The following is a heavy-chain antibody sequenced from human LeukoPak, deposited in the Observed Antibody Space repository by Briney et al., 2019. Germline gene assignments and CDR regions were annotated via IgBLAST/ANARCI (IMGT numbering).Heavy chain of an antibody. CDR3: ARDVHPYGSGSRGRDGNWFDP. Sequence: KPSETLSLTCTVSGSSISSYYWSWIRQPAGKGLEWIGRIYTSGSTNYNPSLKSRVTMSVDTSKNQFSLKLSSVTAADTAVYYCARDVHPYGSGSRGRDGNWFDPWGQGTLVTVSS. J-gene: IGHJ5*02. D-gene: IGHD3-10*01. CDR1: GSSISSYY. CDR2: IYTSGST. V-gene: IGHV4-4*07.